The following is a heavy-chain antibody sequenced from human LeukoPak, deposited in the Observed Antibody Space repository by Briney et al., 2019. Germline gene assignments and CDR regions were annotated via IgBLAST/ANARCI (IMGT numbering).Heavy chain of an antibody. V-gene: IGHV4-4*07. CDR3: AREEYDSSWPFDY. CDR2: IYASGST. D-gene: IGHD6-13*01. CDR1: GGSISNFY. Sequence: SETLSLTCTVSGGSISNFYWTWIRQPAGKGLEWIGRIYASGSTNYNPSLKSRVTMSVDTSKNQFSLKLSSVTAADTAVYYCAREEYDSSWPFDYWGQGTLVTVSS. J-gene: IGHJ4*02.